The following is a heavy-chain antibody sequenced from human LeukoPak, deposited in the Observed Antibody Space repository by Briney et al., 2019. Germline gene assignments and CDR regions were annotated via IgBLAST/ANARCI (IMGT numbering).Heavy chain of an antibody. J-gene: IGHJ6*02. CDR2: IGTAGDT. CDR3: ARGGYCSSTSCYAGIDYYGMDV. Sequence: GGTLRLSCAASGFTFSSYDMHRVRQATGKGLEWVSAIGTAGDTYYPGSVKGRFTIPRENAKNSLYLQMNSLRAGDTAVYYCARGGYCSSTSCYAGIDYYGMDVWGQGTTVTVSS. D-gene: IGHD2-2*01. CDR1: GFTFSSYD. V-gene: IGHV3-13*01.